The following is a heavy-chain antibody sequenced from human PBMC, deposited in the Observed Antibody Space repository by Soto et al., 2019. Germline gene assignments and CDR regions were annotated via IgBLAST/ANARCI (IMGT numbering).Heavy chain of an antibody. CDR3: ARSNTVVIRYWYFDL. Sequence: SETLSLTCTVSGGSISSSSYYWGWIRQPPGKGLEWIGSIYYSGSTYYNPSLKSRVTISVDTSKNQFSLKLSSVTAADTAVYYCARSNTVVIRYWYFDLWGRGTLVTVS. CDR1: GGSISSSSYY. D-gene: IGHD2-15*01. J-gene: IGHJ2*01. V-gene: IGHV4-39*01. CDR2: IYYSGST.